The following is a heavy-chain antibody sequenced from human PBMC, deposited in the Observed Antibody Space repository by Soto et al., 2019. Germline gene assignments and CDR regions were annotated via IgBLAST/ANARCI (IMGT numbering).Heavy chain of an antibody. CDR3: ARAGYSNGGHWFDP. D-gene: IGHD2-15*01. CDR1: GFTFSSYG. Sequence: GGSLRLSCAAAGFTFSSYGMHWVRQAPGKGLEWVAVIWYDGSNKYYADSVKGRFTISRDNSKNTLYLQMNSLRAEARAVYYCARAGYSNGGHWFDPWGQGTLVTI. J-gene: IGHJ5*02. V-gene: IGHV3-33*01. CDR2: IWYDGSNK.